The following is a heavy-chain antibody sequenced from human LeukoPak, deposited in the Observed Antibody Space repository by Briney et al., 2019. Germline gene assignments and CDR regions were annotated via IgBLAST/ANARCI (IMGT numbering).Heavy chain of an antibody. CDR3: ARDRRYRGYDPRRGFYYYYYMDV. V-gene: IGHV3-48*03. D-gene: IGHD5-12*01. CDR1: GFTFSSYE. CDR2: ISSSGSTI. Sequence: GGSLRLSCAASGFTFSSYEMNWVRQAPGKGLEWVSYISSSGSTIYYADSVKGRFTISRDNAKNSLYLQMNSLRAEDTAVYYCARDRRYRGYDPRRGFYYYYYMDVWGKGTTVTVSS. J-gene: IGHJ6*03.